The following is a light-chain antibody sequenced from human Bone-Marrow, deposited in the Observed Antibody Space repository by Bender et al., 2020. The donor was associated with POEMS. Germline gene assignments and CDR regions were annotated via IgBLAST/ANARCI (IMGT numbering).Light chain of an antibody. J-gene: IGLJ2*01. CDR2: NNN. CDR3: SSFTTTFTVL. V-gene: IGLV1-44*01. CDR1: SSDIGRNI. Sequence: QSVLTQPPSASGTPGQSVIISCSGSSSDIGRNIVTWYQQLPGTAPKLLIYNNNQRPSGVPDRFSGSKSGTSASLAISGLQSEDEGDYYCSSFTTTFTVLFGGGTKLTVL.